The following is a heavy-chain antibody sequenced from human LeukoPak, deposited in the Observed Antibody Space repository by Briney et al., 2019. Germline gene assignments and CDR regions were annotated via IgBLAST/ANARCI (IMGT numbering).Heavy chain of an antibody. D-gene: IGHD3-10*01. CDR3: ARKGGRTMVRGVYYFDY. J-gene: IGHJ4*02. V-gene: IGHV3-7*03. CDR1: GFPFNSLW. CDR2: ITQDGREQ. Sequence: GGSLPLPCAASGFPFNSLWKSWLRHAPGKGREWVANITQDGREQQSVDSVKGRFTISRDNAKNSLYLQMNSLRAEDTAVYYCARKGGRTMVRGVYYFDYWDQGTVVTVSS.